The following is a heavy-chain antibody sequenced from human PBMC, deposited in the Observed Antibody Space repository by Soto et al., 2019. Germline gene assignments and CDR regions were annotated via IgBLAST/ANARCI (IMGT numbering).Heavy chain of an antibody. CDR1: GFTFSSYG. D-gene: IGHD3-22*01. CDR3: AKDRSYDSSGYYHTRYYYYYGMDV. CDR2: ISYDGSNK. V-gene: IGHV3-30*18. J-gene: IGHJ6*02. Sequence: PGGSLRLSCAASGFTFSSYGMHWVRQAPGKGLEWVAVISYDGSNKYYADSVKGRFTISRDNSKNTLYLQMNSLRAEDTAVYYCAKDRSYDSSGYYHTRYYYYYGMDVWGQGTTVTVSS.